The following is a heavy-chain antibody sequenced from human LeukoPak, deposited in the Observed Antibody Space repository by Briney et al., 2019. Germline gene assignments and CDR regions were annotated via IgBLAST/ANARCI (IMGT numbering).Heavy chain of an antibody. CDR3: ARVSGYDTAPFDY. CDR2: ISSSSSYI. D-gene: IGHD5-12*01. CDR1: GXTFSSYS. V-gene: IGHV3-21*01. J-gene: IGHJ4*02. Sequence: GGSLRLSCAASGXTFSSYSMNWVRQAPGKGLEWVSSISSSSSYIYYADSVKGRFTISRDNAKNSLYLQMNSLRAEDTAVYYCARVSGYDTAPFDYWGQGTLVTVSS.